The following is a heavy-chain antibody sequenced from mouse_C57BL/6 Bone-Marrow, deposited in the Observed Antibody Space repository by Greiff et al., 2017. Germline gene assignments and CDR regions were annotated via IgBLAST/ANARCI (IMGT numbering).Heavy chain of an antibody. D-gene: IGHD1-1*01. CDR1: GFTFSSYG. CDR3: ARRPERYGSSYGYWYFDV. J-gene: IGHJ1*03. CDR2: LSSGGSYT. Sequence: DVKLVESGGDLVKPGGSLKLSCAASGFTFSSYGMSWVRQTPDKRLEWVATLSSGGSYTYYPDSVKGRFTISRDNAKNTLYLQLSSLKSEDTAMYYCARRPERYGSSYGYWYFDVWGTGTTVTVSS. V-gene: IGHV5-6*02.